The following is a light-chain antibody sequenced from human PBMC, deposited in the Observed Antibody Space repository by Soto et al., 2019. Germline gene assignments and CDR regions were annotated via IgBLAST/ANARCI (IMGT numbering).Light chain of an antibody. Sequence: EIVLTQSPGTLSLSLGERATLSCRASQSVGSSYLAWCQQKPGQAPRLLIYAASSRASGIPDRFSGSGSGTDFTLTISRLEPEDFAVYYCQQYDSSPEWTFGQGTKVDIK. CDR3: QQYDSSPEWT. CDR2: AAS. V-gene: IGKV3-20*01. CDR1: QSVGSSY. J-gene: IGKJ1*01.